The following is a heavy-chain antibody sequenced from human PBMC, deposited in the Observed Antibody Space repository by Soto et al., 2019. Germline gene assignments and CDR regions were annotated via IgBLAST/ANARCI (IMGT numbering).Heavy chain of an antibody. CDR3: ARQLMLTKNYFDY. CDR2: ISYDGSNK. Sequence: PGGSLKLSCAASGFSFSIYAMHWVRQAPGKGLEWVAVISYDGSNKYYADSVKGRFTISRDNSKNTLYLQMNSLRAEDTAVYYCARQLMLTKNYFDYWGQGTPVTVSS. D-gene: IGHD2-8*01. V-gene: IGHV3-30-3*01. J-gene: IGHJ4*02. CDR1: GFSFSIYA.